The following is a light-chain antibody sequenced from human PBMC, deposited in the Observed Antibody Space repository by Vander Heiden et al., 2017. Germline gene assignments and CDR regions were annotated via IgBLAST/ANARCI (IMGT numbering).Light chain of an antibody. CDR2: WAS. Sequence: DIVMTQSPDSLTVSLGERATINCKSSQSVLYRSSNMNYLAWYQQKPGQPPRLLIYWASTRESGVPDRFSGSGSGTDFTRTISSLQAEDVAVYFCQQYHSTPFTFGPGTKVDFK. J-gene: IGKJ3*01. CDR1: QSVLYRSSNMNY. CDR3: QQYHSTPFT. V-gene: IGKV4-1*01.